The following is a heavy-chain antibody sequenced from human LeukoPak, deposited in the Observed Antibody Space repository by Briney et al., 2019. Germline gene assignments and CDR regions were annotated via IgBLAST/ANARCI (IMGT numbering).Heavy chain of an antibody. D-gene: IGHD3-3*01. J-gene: IGHJ6*02. CDR2: IYYSGST. V-gene: IGHV4-59*08. Sequence: SETLSLTCTVSGGSISNYYWSWIRQPPGKGLEWIGYIYYSGSTTYTPSLKSRVTISLDTSKNQFSLKLSSVTAADTAVYYCARFKYDFWSGSRSYYFYGMDVWGQGTTVTVSS. CDR3: ARFKYDFWSGSRSYYFYGMDV. CDR1: GGSISNYY.